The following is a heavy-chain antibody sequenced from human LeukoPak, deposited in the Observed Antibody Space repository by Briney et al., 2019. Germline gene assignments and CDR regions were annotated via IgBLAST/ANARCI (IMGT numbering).Heavy chain of an antibody. CDR3: ARRKSSGYSYGYYYYYYMDV. D-gene: IGHD5-18*01. Sequence: SETLSLTCTVSGYSISSGYYWGWIRQPPGKGLEWIGSIYHSGSTYYNPSLKSRVTISVDTSKNQFSLKLSSVTAADTAVYYCARRKSSGYSYGYYYYYYMDVWGKGTTVTVSS. V-gene: IGHV4-38-2*02. CDR1: GYSISSGYY. CDR2: IYHSGST. J-gene: IGHJ6*03.